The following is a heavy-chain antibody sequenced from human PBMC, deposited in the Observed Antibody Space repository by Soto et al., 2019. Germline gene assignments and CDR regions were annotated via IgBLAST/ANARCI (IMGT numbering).Heavy chain of an antibody. V-gene: IGHV4-39*01. Sequence: PSETLSLTCTVSGGSISSSSYYWGWIRQPPGKGLEWIGSIYYSGSTYYNPSLKSRVTISVDTSKNQFSLKLSSVTAADTAVYYCARHVYGSGSYYFHYYYYGMDVWGQGTTVTVSS. D-gene: IGHD3-10*01. J-gene: IGHJ6*02. CDR1: GGSISSSSYY. CDR2: IYYSGST. CDR3: ARHVYGSGSYYFHYYYYGMDV.